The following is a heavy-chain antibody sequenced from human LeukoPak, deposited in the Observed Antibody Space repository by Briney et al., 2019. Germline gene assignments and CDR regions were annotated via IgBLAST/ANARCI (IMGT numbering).Heavy chain of an antibody. Sequence: VRSLRVSCAASGFTFSTYGMHWVRQAPGKGMEWVTVISYDGSNKYYADPVKGRFTISRVNSKNTLYLQMNSLRAEDTAVYYCAKLAAADQFDYWGQGTLVTVSS. CDR2: ISYDGSNK. J-gene: IGHJ4*02. D-gene: IGHD6-13*01. CDR3: AKLAAADQFDY. CDR1: GFTFSTYG. V-gene: IGHV3-30*18.